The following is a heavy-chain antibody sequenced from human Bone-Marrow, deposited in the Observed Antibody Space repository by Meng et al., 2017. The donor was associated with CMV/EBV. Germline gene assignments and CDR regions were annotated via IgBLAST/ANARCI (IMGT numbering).Heavy chain of an antibody. D-gene: IGHD3-22*01. J-gene: IGHJ4*02. CDR1: GFTFSSYG. Sequence: GGSLRLSCAASGFTFSSYGMHWVRQAPGKGLEWVSGINWNGGSTGYADSVKGRFTISRDNAKNSLYLQMNSLRAEDTALYHCARDYYDSSGYYDYWGQGTLVTFSS. V-gene: IGHV3-20*01. CDR3: ARDYYDSSGYYDY. CDR2: INWNGGST.